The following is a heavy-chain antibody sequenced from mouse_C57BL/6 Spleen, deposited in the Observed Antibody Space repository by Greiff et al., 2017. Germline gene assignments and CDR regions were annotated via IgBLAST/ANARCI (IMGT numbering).Heavy chain of an antibody. V-gene: IGHV1-55*01. Sequence: QVQLQQPGAELVKPGASVKMSCTASGYTFTSYWITWVKQRPGQGLEWIGDIYPGSGSTNYNEKFKSKATLTVDTSSSTAYMQLSSLTSEDSAVYYCALKYGYERDYYAMDYWGQGTSVTVSS. D-gene: IGHD2-2*01. CDR3: ALKYGYERDYYAMDY. J-gene: IGHJ4*01. CDR1: GYTFTSYW. CDR2: IYPGSGST.